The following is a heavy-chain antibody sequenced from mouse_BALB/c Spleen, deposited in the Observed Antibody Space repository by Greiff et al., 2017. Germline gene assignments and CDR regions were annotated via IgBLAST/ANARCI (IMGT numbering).Heavy chain of an antibody. V-gene: IGHV5-17*02. CDR2: ISSGSSTI. CDR3: ARSGGSSYYAMDY. Sequence: EVKLVESGGGLVQPGGSRKLSCAASGFTFSSFGMHWVRQAPEKGLEWVAYISSGSSTIYYADTVKGRFTISRDNPKNTLFLQMTSLRSEDTAMYYCARSGGSSYYAMDYWGQGTSVTVSS. J-gene: IGHJ4*01. D-gene: IGHD1-1*01. CDR1: GFTFSSFG.